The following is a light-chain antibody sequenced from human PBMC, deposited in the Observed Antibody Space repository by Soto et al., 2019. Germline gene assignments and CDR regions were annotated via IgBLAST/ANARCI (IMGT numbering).Light chain of an antibody. CDR2: WAS. J-gene: IGKJ1*01. CDR1: QSVLYRSNNKNY. CDR3: QQYYSLHTFRSPT. Sequence: DIVMTQSPDSLAVSLGERATINCKSSQSVLYRSNNKNYVAWYHQKPGQPPKLLIYWASTRESGVPDRISGSGSETDFTLTISSLQAADVGVYYCQQYYSLHTFRSPTFGQGTKVEIK. V-gene: IGKV4-1*01.